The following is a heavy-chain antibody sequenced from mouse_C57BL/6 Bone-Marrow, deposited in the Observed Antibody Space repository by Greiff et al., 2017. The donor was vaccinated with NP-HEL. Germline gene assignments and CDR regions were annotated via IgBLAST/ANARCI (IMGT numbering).Heavy chain of an antibody. V-gene: IGHV1-15*01. CDR1: GYTFTDYE. D-gene: IGHD1-1*01. Sequence: VKLVESGAELVRPGASVTLSCKASGYTFTDYEMHWVKQTPVHGLEWIGAIDPETGGTAYNQKFKGKAILTADKSSSTAYMELRSLTSEDSAVYYCTRPNYYGSSYWYFDVWGTGTTVTVSS. CDR3: TRPNYYGSSYWYFDV. J-gene: IGHJ1*03. CDR2: IDPETGGT.